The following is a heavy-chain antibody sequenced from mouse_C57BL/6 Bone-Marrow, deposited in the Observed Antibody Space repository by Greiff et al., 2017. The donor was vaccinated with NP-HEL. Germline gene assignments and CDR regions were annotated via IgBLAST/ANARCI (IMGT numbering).Heavy chain of an antibody. CDR2: IWTGGGT. J-gene: IGHJ4*01. V-gene: IGHV2-9-1*01. Sequence: QVQLKESGPGLVAPSPSLPITCTVSGFSLTSYAISWVRQPPGKGLEWLGVIWTGGGTNYNSALKSRLSISKDNSKSQVFVKMNSLQTDDTARYYCARNPYGNYDAMDYWGQGTSGTGSS. CDR1: GFSLTSYA. D-gene: IGHD2-1*01. CDR3: ARNPYGNYDAMDY.